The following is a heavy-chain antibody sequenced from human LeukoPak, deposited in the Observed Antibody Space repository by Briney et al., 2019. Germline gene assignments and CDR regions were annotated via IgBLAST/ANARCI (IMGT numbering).Heavy chain of an antibody. CDR2: IYYDGSNK. V-gene: IGHV3-30*02. D-gene: IGHD2-15*01. CDR1: GFTFSHYG. Sequence: GGSLRLSCAASGFTFSHYGMHWVRQAPGKGLEWVALIYYDGSNKYSADSVKGRFTISRGNSQNTLYLQMNSLRAEDTAVYYCAKDWGRYCSGGSCYGFLDYWGQGTLVTVSS. J-gene: IGHJ4*02. CDR3: AKDWGRYCSGGSCYGFLDY.